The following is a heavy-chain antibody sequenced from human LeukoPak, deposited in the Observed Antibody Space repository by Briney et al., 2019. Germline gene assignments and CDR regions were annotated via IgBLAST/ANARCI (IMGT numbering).Heavy chain of an antibody. CDR1: GFTFSSYA. V-gene: IGHV3-23*01. Sequence: GGSLRLSCAASGFTFSSYAMRWVRPAPGKGLEWVSAISGSGGSTYYADSVKGRFTISRDNSKNTLYLQMNSLRAEDMAVYYCAKDGSSYCSGGSCYFFDYWGQGTLVTVSS. J-gene: IGHJ4*02. CDR2: ISGSGGST. CDR3: AKDGSSYCSGGSCYFFDY. D-gene: IGHD2-15*01.